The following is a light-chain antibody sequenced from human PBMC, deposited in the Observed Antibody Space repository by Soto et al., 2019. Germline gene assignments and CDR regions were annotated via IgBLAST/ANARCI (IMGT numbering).Light chain of an antibody. CDR1: QSLAIRDGKIY. CDR2: KTS. CDR3: AEAALLPHA. V-gene: IGKV2-24*01. J-gene: IGKJ1*01. Sequence: DIVLTQTPLSLVVTLGQPASISCKSSQSLAIRDGKIYLNWLQQRPGQPPRLLIYKTSNRFSGVPDRFSGSGAGTEFTLKISKVEAEDVGVYYCAEAALLPHAFGQGTKVEIK.